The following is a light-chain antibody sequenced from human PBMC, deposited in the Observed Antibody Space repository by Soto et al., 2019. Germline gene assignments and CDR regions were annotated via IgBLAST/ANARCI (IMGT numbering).Light chain of an antibody. CDR1: QPINNW. J-gene: IGKJ1*01. CDR2: DAS. CDR3: QQYDSLWT. V-gene: IGKV1-5*01. Sequence: QMPQSPSTLSASVGDRVTISCRASQPINNWLAWYQQKPGEAPRLLIYDASNLETGVPSRFSGRGSETEFTLTFCGLRPDDFATYYCQQYDSLWTFGQGTTV.